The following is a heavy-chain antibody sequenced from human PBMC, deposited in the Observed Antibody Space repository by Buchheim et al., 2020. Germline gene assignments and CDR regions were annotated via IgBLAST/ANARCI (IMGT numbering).Heavy chain of an antibody. CDR2: IKQDGSEK. V-gene: IGHV3-7*01. CDR1: GFTFSDYY. Sequence: VELVESGGGLVKPGGSLRLSCAASGFTFSDYYMSWIRQAPGKGLEWVANIKQDGSEKYYVDSVKGRFTISRDNAKNSLYLQMNSLRAEDTAVYYCASGGKVLRYFDWLLSPFDYWGQGTL. J-gene: IGHJ4*02. D-gene: IGHD3-9*01. CDR3: ASGGKVLRYFDWLLSPFDY.